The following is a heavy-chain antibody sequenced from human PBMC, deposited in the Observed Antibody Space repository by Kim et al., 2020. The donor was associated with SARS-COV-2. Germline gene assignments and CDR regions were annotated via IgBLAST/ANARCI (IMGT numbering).Heavy chain of an antibody. V-gene: IGHV4-34*01. CDR1: GESFSGYQ. Sequence: SETLSLTCAVYGESFSGYQWSWIRQPRGKGLEWIGQINHSGRMNHNPSLKSRVTISTDTSKNQFSLKLTSGTAADTGFYYCARGRAGVVPAPVLGIGPHYEYFIMDVWGRGTTVTVSS. CDR2: INHSGRM. J-gene: IGHJ6*02. D-gene: IGHD2-2*01. CDR3: ARGRAGVVPAPVLGIGPHYEYFIMDV.